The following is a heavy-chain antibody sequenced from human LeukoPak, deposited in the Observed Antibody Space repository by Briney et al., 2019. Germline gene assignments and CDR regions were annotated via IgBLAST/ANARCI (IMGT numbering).Heavy chain of an antibody. J-gene: IGHJ4*02. CDR3: ARGGYGAHMG. V-gene: IGHV3-74*01. Sequence: PGGSLRLSCAASGFSFSSFWMHWVRQVPGKGRVWVSGINSDGTTTGYADSVKGRFTISRDNAKNTVSLQMSSLRAEDTALYYCARGGYGAHMGWGQGTLVTVSS. CDR1: GFSFSSFW. D-gene: IGHD4-17*01. CDR2: INSDGTTT.